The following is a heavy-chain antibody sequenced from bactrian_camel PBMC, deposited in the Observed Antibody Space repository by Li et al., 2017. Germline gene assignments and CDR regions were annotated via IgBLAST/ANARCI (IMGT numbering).Heavy chain of an antibody. J-gene: IGHJ4*01. CDR3: AAARCEGSIDFDYDY. CDR2: VYSRGGVT. Sequence: HVQLVESGGGSVKAGTSLRLSCKLSGDTISRYCVGWLREAPEKGREGIAAVYSRGGVTHVADSVKDRFTISTDTAKSTVFLQMNSLKPLDTATYICAAARCEGSIDFDYDYWGQGTQVTVS. V-gene: IGHV3S1*01. D-gene: IGHD3*01. CDR1: GDTISRYC.